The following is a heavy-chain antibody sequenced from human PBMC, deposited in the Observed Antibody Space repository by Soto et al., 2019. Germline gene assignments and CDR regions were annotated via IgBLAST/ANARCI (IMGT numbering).Heavy chain of an antibody. CDR2: IIPFFGTT. V-gene: IGHV1-69*12. CDR1: GGTFSNYA. J-gene: IGHJ5*02. CDR3: AREVYCSGDSWSSWFDP. D-gene: IGHD2-15*01. Sequence: QVQLVQSGAEVKKPGSSVKVSCKASGGTFSNYAISWVRQATGQGLEWMGGIIPFFGTTNYAQSFQGRVTFTADESTSTAYMELSSLRSEDTAVYYCAREVYCSGDSWSSWFDPWGQGTLVTVSS.